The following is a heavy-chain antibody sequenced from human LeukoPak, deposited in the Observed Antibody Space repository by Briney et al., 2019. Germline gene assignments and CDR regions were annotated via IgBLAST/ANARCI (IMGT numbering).Heavy chain of an antibody. CDR1: GFTFRSNG. CDR3: ATNYGDYVNWFDP. J-gene: IGHJ5*02. D-gene: IGHD4-17*01. CDR2: INANGDST. V-gene: IGHV3-23*01. Sequence: GGSLRLSCVASGFTFRSNGMSWVRQAPGQGPEWVSSINANGDSTWYADSVKGRFTIYRDNFKNTLSPQMNSLRVEDTALYHCATNYGDYVNWFDPWGQGTLVIVSS.